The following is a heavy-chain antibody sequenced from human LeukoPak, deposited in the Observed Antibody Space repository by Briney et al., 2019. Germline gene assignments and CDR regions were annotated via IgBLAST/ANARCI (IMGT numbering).Heavy chain of an antibody. Sequence: ASVKVSCKASGYTFTSYGISWVRQAPGQGLEWMGWISAYNGNTNYAQKLRGRVTMTTDTSTSTAYVERRSLRSDDTAVYYCARLGGGHYYYYYYMDVWGKGTTVTVSS. V-gene: IGHV1-18*01. CDR3: ARLGGGHYYYYYYMDV. CDR1: GYTFTSYG. D-gene: IGHD2-15*01. CDR2: ISAYNGNT. J-gene: IGHJ6*03.